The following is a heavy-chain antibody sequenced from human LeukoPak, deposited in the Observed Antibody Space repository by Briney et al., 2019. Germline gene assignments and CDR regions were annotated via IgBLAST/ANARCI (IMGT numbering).Heavy chain of an antibody. Sequence: PGGSLRLSCAASGFTFSSYWMHWVRQAPGKGLVWVSRINSDGSSTSYADSVKGRFTISRDNAKNTLYLQMNSLRAEDTAVYYCARAYCSSTSCYKDASDYWGQGTLVTVSS. CDR3: ARAYCSSTSCYKDASDY. J-gene: IGHJ4*02. V-gene: IGHV3-74*01. CDR2: INSDGSST. D-gene: IGHD2-2*02. CDR1: GFTFSSYW.